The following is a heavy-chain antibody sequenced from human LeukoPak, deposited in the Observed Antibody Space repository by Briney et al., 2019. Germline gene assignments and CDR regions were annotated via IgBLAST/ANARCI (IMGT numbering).Heavy chain of an antibody. J-gene: IGHJ5*02. V-gene: IGHV3-30*18. CDR1: GFTFSSYG. D-gene: IGHD4-17*01. CDR3: AKDQNYGDYFMDWFDP. CDR2: ISYDGSNK. Sequence: GRSLRLSCAASGFTFSSYGMHWVRQAPGKGLEWVAVISYDGSNKYYADSVKGRFTISRDNSKNTLYLQMNSLRAEDTAVYYCAKDQNYGDYFMDWFDPWGQGTLVTASS.